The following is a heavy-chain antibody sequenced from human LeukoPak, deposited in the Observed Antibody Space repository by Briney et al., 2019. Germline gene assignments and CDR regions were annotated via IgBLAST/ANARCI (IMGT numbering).Heavy chain of an antibody. CDR1: GFTFSSFG. Sequence: GSLRLSCAASGFTFSSFGMHWVRQTPGKGLEWVAVISFDESIKHYGDSVKGRSTISRDNSKSTLYLQLNSLRFEDTAIYYCARDAGEGYCTGNDCWTFSWFDSWGQGTLVTVSS. CDR3: ARDAGEGYCTGNDCWTFSWFDS. J-gene: IGHJ5*01. D-gene: IGHD2-8*02. CDR2: ISFDESIK. V-gene: IGHV3-30*03.